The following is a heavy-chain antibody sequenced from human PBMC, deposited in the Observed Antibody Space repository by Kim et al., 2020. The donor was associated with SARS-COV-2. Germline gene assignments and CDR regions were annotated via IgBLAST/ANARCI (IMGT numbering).Heavy chain of an antibody. CDR1: GFTFSSYG. J-gene: IGHJ4*02. CDR2: IWYDGSNK. Sequence: GGSLRLSCAESGFTFSSYGMHWVRQAPGKGLEWVAVIWYDGSNKYYADSVKGRFTISRDNSKNTLYLQMNSLRAEDTAVYYCAKWRTGYSYGPDFDYWGQGTLVTVSS. D-gene: IGHD5-18*01. V-gene: IGHV3-33*06. CDR3: AKWRTGYSYGPDFDY.